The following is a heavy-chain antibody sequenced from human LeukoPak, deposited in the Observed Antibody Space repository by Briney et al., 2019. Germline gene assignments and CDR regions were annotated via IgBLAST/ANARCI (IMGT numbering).Heavy chain of an antibody. CDR2: ISSSSSTK. Sequence: GGSLRLSCVASGFTFSSYSMNWVRQAPGKGLEWVSSISSSSSTKYYADSVKGRFTISRDNAKNSLYLQMNSLRAEDTAVYYCARGSGRDGYNLLVWGQGTLVTVSS. D-gene: IGHD5-24*01. CDR1: GFTFSSYS. V-gene: IGHV3-48*01. CDR3: ARGSGRDGYNLLV. J-gene: IGHJ4*02.